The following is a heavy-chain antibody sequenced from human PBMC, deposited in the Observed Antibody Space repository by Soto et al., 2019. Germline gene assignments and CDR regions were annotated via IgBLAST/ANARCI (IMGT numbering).Heavy chain of an antibody. V-gene: IGHV1-2*04. J-gene: IGHJ6*02. CDR2: INPNSGGT. Sequence: ASVKVSCKASGYTFTGYYMHWVRRAPGQGLEWMGWINPNSGGTNYAQKFQGWVTMTRDTSISTAYMELSRLRSDDTAVYYCARGGDFGVVYYYYGMDVWGQGTTVTVSS. CDR1: GYTFTGYY. D-gene: IGHD3-3*01. CDR3: ARGGDFGVVYYYYGMDV.